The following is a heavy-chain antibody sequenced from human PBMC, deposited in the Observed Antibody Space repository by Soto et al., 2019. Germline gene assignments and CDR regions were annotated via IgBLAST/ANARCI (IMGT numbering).Heavy chain of an antibody. CDR3: ARPLSRFGEPPDPCDS. CDR2: IRGYNGNT. J-gene: IGHJ3*02. V-gene: IGHV1-18*01. CDR1: GYSLDNYG. D-gene: IGHD3-10*01. Sequence: ASVKVSCKASGYSLDNYGISWVRQAPGQGLEWMGWIRGYNGNTNYAEKLQGRVTMTRDTSTSTAYMDLKSLTSDDTAVYYCARPLSRFGEPPDPCDSWGQGTMVTVSS.